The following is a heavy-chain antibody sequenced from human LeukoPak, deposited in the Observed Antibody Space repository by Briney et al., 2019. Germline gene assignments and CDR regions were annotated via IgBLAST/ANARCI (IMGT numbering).Heavy chain of an antibody. V-gene: IGHV4-59*01. Sequence: TPSETLSLTCTVSGGSISSYYWNWIRQSPGKGLEWIGYIYYSGSTHYNPSLKSRVTISIDTSKNQFSLRLTSVTAADTAVYYCARRYSSWSSFDYWGQGTLVTVSS. CDR1: GGSISSYY. CDR3: ARRYSSWSSFDY. J-gene: IGHJ4*02. D-gene: IGHD6-13*01. CDR2: IYYSGST.